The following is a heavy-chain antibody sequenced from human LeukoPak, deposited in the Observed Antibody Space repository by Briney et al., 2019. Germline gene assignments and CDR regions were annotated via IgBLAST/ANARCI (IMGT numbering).Heavy chain of an antibody. CDR2: IYTSGST. Sequence: PSETLSLTCTVSGGSLSSYYWSWIRQPAGKGLEWIGRIYTSGSTNYNPSLKSRVTMSVDTSKNQFSLKLSSVTAADTAVYYCARARGYSDYDLYYYYYMDVWGKGTTVTISS. CDR3: ARARGYSDYDLYYYYYMDV. V-gene: IGHV4-4*07. CDR1: GGSLSSYY. D-gene: IGHD5-12*01. J-gene: IGHJ6*03.